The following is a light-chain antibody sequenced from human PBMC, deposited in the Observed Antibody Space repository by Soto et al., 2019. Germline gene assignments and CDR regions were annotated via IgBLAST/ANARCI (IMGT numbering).Light chain of an antibody. CDR3: QQYNNYWT. CDR2: DAS. CDR1: QSISSW. J-gene: IGKJ1*01. Sequence: DIVMTQSPDSLAVSLGERATINCKSSQSISSWLAWYQQKPGKAPKLLIYDASSLESGVPSRFSGSGSATEFTLTISSLQPDDFATYYCQQYNNYWTFGQGTKVDIK. V-gene: IGKV1-5*01.